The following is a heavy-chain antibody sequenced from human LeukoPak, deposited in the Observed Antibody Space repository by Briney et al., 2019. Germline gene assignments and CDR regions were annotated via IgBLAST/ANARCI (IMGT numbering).Heavy chain of an antibody. D-gene: IGHD1-26*01. Sequence: TGGSLRLSCAASGFTFSSYAMSWVRQAPGKGLEWVSAISGSGGSTYYADSVKGRFTISRDNSKNTLYLQMNSLRAEDTAVYYCANLWELLRAMGYWGQGTLVTVSS. CDR3: ANLWELLRAMGY. J-gene: IGHJ4*02. CDR2: ISGSGGST. CDR1: GFTFSSYA. V-gene: IGHV3-23*01.